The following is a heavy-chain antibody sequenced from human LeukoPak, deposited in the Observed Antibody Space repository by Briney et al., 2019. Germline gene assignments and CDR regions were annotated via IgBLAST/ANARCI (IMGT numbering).Heavy chain of an antibody. CDR1: GGSFSGYY. Sequence: KASETLSLTCAVYGGSFSGYYWSWIRQPPGKGLEWIGYIYYSGSTNYNPSLKSRVTISVDTSKNQFSLKLSSVTAADTAVYYCARDFATGSGPDWYFDLWGRGTLVTVSS. V-gene: IGHV4-59*01. CDR3: ARDFATGSGPDWYFDL. CDR2: IYYSGST. J-gene: IGHJ2*01. D-gene: IGHD1-1*01.